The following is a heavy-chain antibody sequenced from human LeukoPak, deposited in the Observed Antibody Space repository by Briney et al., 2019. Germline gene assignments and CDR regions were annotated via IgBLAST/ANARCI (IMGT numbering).Heavy chain of an antibody. Sequence: SETLSLTCSVSGVSVGSAGYYWTWIRQPPGKGLEWIGYMYYSGNSNYNPFLKSRVTMSLDPSKNRFSLKLSSVTAADTAVYYCARVWEDTAMVIDYWGQGTLVTVSS. D-gene: IGHD5-18*01. CDR2: MYYSGNS. CDR3: ARVWEDTAMVIDY. V-gene: IGHV4-61*08. CDR1: GVSVGSAGYY. J-gene: IGHJ4*02.